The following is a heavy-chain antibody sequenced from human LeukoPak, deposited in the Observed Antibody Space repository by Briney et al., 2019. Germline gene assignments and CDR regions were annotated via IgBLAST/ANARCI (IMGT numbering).Heavy chain of an antibody. J-gene: IGHJ4*02. CDR2: IFYSGIT. CDR3: ARIIVVTSTDYFDS. D-gene: IGHD2/OR15-2a*01. V-gene: IGHV4-39*01. Sequence: SETLSLTCTVSGGSISSSLCYWGWIRQPPGKGLEWIGSIFYSGITYYNPSLQSRVTISADTSKSQFSLHLSSVTAADTALYYCARIIVVTSTDYFDSWGQGALVTVSS. CDR1: GGSISSSLCY.